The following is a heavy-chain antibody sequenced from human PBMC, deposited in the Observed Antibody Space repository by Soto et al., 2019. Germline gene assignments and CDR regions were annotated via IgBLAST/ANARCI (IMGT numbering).Heavy chain of an antibody. D-gene: IGHD3-10*01. CDR2: INAANGDT. V-gene: IGHV1-3*01. CDR3: ERKDYYGSGIYNFDY. Sequence: ASVKVSCKASGYTFSTYPIHWVRQAPGQSLEWMGWINAANGDTGYSQKFQGRVTITRDTSASTAYMELSSLRSEDTAVYYCERKDYYGSGIYNFDYWGQGTLVTVYS. CDR1: GYTFSTYP. J-gene: IGHJ4*02.